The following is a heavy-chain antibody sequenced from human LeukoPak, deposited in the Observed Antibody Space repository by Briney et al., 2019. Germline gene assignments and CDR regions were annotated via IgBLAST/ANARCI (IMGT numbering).Heavy chain of an antibody. CDR2: IYYSGST. Sequence: NTSETLSLTCTVSGGSISSYYWSWIRQPPGKGLEWIGYIYYSGSTNYNPSLKSRVTISVDTSKNQFSLKLSSVTAADTAVYYCARYDFWSAKKSGAFDIWGRGTMVTVSS. V-gene: IGHV4-59*01. CDR1: GGSISSYY. D-gene: IGHD3-3*01. CDR3: ARYDFWSAKKSGAFDI. J-gene: IGHJ3*02.